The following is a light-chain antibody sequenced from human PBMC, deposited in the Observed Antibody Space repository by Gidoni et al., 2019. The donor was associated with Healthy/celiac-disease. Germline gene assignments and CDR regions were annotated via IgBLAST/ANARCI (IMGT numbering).Light chain of an antibody. CDR1: KLGDKY. Sequence: SYELTQPLSVSVSPGQTASITCSGDKLGDKYACWYQQKPGQSPVLVIYQASKRPSGIPERFSGSNSGNTATLTISGTQAMDEADYYCQAWDSSTGVFGTGTKVTVL. J-gene: IGLJ1*01. V-gene: IGLV3-1*01. CDR3: QAWDSSTGV. CDR2: QAS.